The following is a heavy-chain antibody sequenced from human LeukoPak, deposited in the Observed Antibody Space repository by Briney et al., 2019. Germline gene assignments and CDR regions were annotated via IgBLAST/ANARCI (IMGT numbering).Heavy chain of an antibody. CDR1: GFTFDDYA. CDR3: AKDFSIAVAGNPNDAFDI. Sequence: HPGRSLRLSCAASGFTFDDYAMHWVRQAPGKGLEWVSGISWNSGSIGYADSVKGRFTISRDNAKNSLYLQMNSLRAEDTALYYCAKDFSIAVAGNPNDAFDIWGQGTMVTVSS. D-gene: IGHD6-19*01. V-gene: IGHV3-9*01. J-gene: IGHJ3*02. CDR2: ISWNSGSI.